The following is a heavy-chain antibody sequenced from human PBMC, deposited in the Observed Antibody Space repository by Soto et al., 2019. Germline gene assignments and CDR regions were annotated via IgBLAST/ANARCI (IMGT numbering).Heavy chain of an antibody. CDR2: ITGSGSST. CDR1: GFTFSSYG. Sequence: GGSLRLSCAASGFTFSSYGMHWVRQAPGKGLEWVSAITGSGSSTYYADSVKGRFTISRDNSKNTLYLQMNSLRAEDTAVYYCAKDKSAYDFWSGYLDYWGQGTLVTVSS. J-gene: IGHJ4*02. CDR3: AKDKSAYDFWSGYLDY. V-gene: IGHV3-23*01. D-gene: IGHD3-3*01.